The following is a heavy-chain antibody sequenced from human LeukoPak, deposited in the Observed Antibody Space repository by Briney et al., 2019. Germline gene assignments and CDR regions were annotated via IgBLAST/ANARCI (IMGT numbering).Heavy chain of an antibody. Sequence: GGSLRLSCAASGFTFSSYGMHWVRQAPGKGLEWVAVISYDGSNKYCADSVKGRFTISRDNSKNTLYLQMNSLRAEDTAVYYCAKSRSSSGAFDYWGQGTLVTVSS. D-gene: IGHD6-6*01. CDR3: AKSRSSSGAFDY. V-gene: IGHV3-30*18. J-gene: IGHJ4*02. CDR1: GFTFSSYG. CDR2: ISYDGSNK.